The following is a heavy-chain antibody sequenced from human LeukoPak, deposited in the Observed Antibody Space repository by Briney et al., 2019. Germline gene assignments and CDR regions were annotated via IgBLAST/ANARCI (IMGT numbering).Heavy chain of an antibody. CDR2: IIPILGIP. CDR3: ARPSSGGSLDAFDI. D-gene: IGHD2-15*01. CDR1: GGTFSTYA. V-gene: IGHV1-69*13. Sequence: SVKVSCKASGGTFSTYAINWVRQAPGQGLEWMGGIIPILGIPNYAQNFQGRLTITADESTSTAYMDLSSLRFEDTAVYYCARPSSGGSLDAFDIWGQGTMVTVSS. J-gene: IGHJ3*02.